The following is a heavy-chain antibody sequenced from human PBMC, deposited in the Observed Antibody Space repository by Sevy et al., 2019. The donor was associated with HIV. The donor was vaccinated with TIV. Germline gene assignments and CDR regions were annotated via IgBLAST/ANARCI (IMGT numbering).Heavy chain of an antibody. V-gene: IGHV1-69*13. D-gene: IGHD3-22*01. Sequence: ASVKVSCKASGGTFSSYAISWVRQAPGQGLEWMGGIIPIFGTANYAQKFQGRVTITADESTSTAYMELRSLRSEDTAVYYCGSGQYYYDSSGLNDAFDIWGQGTMVTVSS. J-gene: IGHJ3*02. CDR2: IIPIFGTA. CDR1: GGTFSSYA. CDR3: GSGQYYYDSSGLNDAFDI.